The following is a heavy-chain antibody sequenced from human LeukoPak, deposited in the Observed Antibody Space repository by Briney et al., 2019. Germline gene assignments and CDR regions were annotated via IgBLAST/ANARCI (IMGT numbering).Heavy chain of an antibody. V-gene: IGHV3-48*02. D-gene: IGHD1-26*01. CDR3: ARNGSYRFDY. J-gene: IGHJ4*02. CDR2: ITPSVTAM. Sequence: GGSLRVSCAASGFTFSSYAMNWVRQAPGQGLEWVSHITPSVTAMYYADSVKGRFTISRDNAKNSLYLQMNSLRDEDTAVYYCARNGSYRFDYWGQGTLVTVST. CDR1: GFTFSSYA.